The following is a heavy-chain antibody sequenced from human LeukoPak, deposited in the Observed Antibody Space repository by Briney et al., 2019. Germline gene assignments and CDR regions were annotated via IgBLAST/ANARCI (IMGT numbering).Heavy chain of an antibody. V-gene: IGHV3-23*01. CDR2: ISGSGGST. J-gene: IGHJ4*02. CDR1: GFTFSSYV. Sequence: PGGSLRLSCAASGFTFSSYVMSWVRQAPGKGLEWVSTISGSGGSTYYADSVKGRFTISSDNPKNTLSLQMNSLRAEDTAVYYCAKGSAYADFWGQGTLVTVSS. D-gene: IGHD3-3*01. CDR3: AKGSAYADF.